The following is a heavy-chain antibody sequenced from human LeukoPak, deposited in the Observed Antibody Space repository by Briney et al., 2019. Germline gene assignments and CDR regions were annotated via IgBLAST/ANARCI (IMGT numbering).Heavy chain of an antibody. J-gene: IGHJ4*02. Sequence: GGSLRLSCAASGFTFSSYSMNWVRQAPGKGLEWVSYISSSSSTIYYADSVRGRFTISRDNSKNTLYLQMNSLRAEDTAVYYCAKDPLLRGEGYYDSSGYYYWGQGTLVTVSS. CDR2: ISSSSSTI. CDR3: AKDPLLRGEGYYDSSGYYY. D-gene: IGHD3-22*01. V-gene: IGHV3-48*01. CDR1: GFTFSSYS.